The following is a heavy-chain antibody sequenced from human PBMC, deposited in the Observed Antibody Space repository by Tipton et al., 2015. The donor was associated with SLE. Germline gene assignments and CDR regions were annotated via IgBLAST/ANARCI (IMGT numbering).Heavy chain of an antibody. CDR2: IRYDGSNK. Sequence: SLRLSCAASGFTFSSYAMHWVRQAPGKGLEWVAFIRYDGSNKYYADSVKGRFTISRDNSKNTLYLQMNSLRAEDTAVYYCAKAPAMYWSSTSCYRGGMDVWGQGTTVTVSS. CDR1: GFTFSSYA. V-gene: IGHV3-30*02. D-gene: IGHD2-2*01. CDR3: AKAPAMYWSSTSCYRGGMDV. J-gene: IGHJ6*02.